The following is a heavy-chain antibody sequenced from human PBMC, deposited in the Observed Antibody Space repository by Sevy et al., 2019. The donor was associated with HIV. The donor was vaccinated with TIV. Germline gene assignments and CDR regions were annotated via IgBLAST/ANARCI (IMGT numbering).Heavy chain of an antibody. V-gene: IGHV3-7*04. CDR3: ARGDYYDCSGFYIDAFDV. CDR2: IKPDGREG. J-gene: IGHJ3*01. Sequence: GGSLRLSCTASGFTFSSYWMSWVRQAPGRGLEWVANIKPDGREGYYVDSVKGRFTISRDNAKNSLYLQMNSLRAGDTAVYYCARGDYYDCSGFYIDAFDVWGQGTMVTVSS. CDR1: GFTFSSYW. D-gene: IGHD3-22*01.